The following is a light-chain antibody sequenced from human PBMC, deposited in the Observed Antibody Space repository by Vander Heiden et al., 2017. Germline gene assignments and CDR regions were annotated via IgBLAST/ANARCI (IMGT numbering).Light chain of an antibody. CDR3: QHFNSYPLT. CDR2: DAS. Sequence: AIQLTQSPSSLSASVGDRVTITCRASQGINSALAWYQQKPGKAPKLLIYDASSVESGVPSRFSGSGSGTDFTLTISCLQPEDFATYYCQHFNSYPLTFGQGTKVEIK. J-gene: IGKJ1*01. CDR1: QGINSA. V-gene: IGKV1-13*02.